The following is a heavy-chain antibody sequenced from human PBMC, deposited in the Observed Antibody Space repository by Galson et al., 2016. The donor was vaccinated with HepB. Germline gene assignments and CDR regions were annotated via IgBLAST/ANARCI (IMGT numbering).Heavy chain of an antibody. CDR2: IYQTGTA. J-gene: IGHJ4*02. V-gene: IGHV4-4*02. CDR3: ERGNLGTTACMAFYY. Sequence: SETLSLTCAVSGGSVSDNYWWSWVRQSPEKGWEWIGEIYQTGTANYNPPFTSRPTSPVDKPKNQISLRLNSVTAAGTALYYCERGNLGTTACMAFYYWGPGTLVSVST. D-gene: IGHD1/OR15-1a*01. CDR1: GGSVSDNYW.